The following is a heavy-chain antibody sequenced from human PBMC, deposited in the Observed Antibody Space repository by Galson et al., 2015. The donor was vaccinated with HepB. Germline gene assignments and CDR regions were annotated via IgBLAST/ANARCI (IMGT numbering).Heavy chain of an antibody. J-gene: IGHJ6*02. V-gene: IGHV3-66*01. CDR2: IYSGGST. Sequence: SLRLSCAASGFTVSSNYMSWVRQTPGKGLEWVSVIYSGGSTYYADSVKGRFTISRDNSKNTLYLQMNSLRAEDTAVYYCARDPRSTFSPLYGMDVWGHGTTVTVSS. CDR3: ARDPRSTFSPLYGMDV. CDR1: GFTVSSNY. D-gene: IGHD2/OR15-2a*01.